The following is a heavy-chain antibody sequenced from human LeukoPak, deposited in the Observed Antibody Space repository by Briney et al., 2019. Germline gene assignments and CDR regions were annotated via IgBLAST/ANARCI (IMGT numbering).Heavy chain of an antibody. CDR3: ARVPRPKYAGGQWDGDY. D-gene: IGHD1-26*01. V-gene: IGHV1-2*02. CDR1: VYTFTVHY. J-gene: IGHJ4*02. CDR2: INPSSGDT. Sequence: GASVNVSCKTSVYTFTVHYMHWVRQAPGQGLEWMGWINPSSGDTNYAQKFQGRVTMTRDASISTAYMDLSRLRSDDTAVYYCARVPRPKYAGGQWDGDYWGQGTLVTVSS.